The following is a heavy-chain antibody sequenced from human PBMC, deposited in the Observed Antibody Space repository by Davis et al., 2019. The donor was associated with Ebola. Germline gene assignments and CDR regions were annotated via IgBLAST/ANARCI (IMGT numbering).Heavy chain of an antibody. V-gene: IGHV3-48*01. CDR2: ISSSSSTI. CDR3: LYGMDV. J-gene: IGHJ6*02. Sequence: GESLKISCAASGFTFSSYNMNWVRQAPGKGLEWVSYISSSSSTIHYADSVRGRFTISRDNAKSSLYLQMNSLRAEDTAVYYCLYGMDVWGQGTTVTVSS. CDR1: GFTFSSYN.